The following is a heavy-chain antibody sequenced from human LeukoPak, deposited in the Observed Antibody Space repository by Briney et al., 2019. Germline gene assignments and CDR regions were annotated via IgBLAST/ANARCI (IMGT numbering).Heavy chain of an antibody. V-gene: IGHV3-30*04. D-gene: IGHD1-1*01. J-gene: IGHJ4*02. CDR3: ARDFGRATTMYYFDY. Sequence: GGSLRLSCAASGFTFSSYAMHWVRQAPGKGLEWVAVISYDGSNKYYADSVKGRFTISRDNSKNTLYLQMNSLRAEDTAVYYCARDFGRATTMYYFDYWGQGNLVTVPS. CDR1: GFTFSSYA. CDR2: ISYDGSNK.